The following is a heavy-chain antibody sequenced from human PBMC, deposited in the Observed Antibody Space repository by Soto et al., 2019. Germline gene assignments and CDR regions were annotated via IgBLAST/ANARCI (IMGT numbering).Heavy chain of an antibody. J-gene: IGHJ4*02. CDR3: ARGRFLDC. D-gene: IGHD3-16*01. CDR1: GFTVTGNN. V-gene: IGHV3-66*01. Sequence: GGSLRLSCAASGFTVTGNNMSWVRQAPGKGLEWISVFDSGDKTYYADSVKGRFTISRDNSKNTLYLQMNSLRVEDTAVYYCARGRFLDCWGQGTQVTVSS. CDR2: FDSGDKT.